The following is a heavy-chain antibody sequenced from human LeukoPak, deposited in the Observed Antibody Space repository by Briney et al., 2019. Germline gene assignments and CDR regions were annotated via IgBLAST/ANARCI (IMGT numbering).Heavy chain of an antibody. CDR3: ARDSGSYS. Sequence: GGSLRLSCAASGFTFSNYWMAWVRQAPGKGLEWVANIKEDGSEKYHADSLKGRFTISRDNAKNSLYLQLNSLRAEDTAVYYCARDSGSYSWGQGTLVTVSS. CDR2: IKEDGSEK. D-gene: IGHD1-26*01. J-gene: IGHJ4*02. V-gene: IGHV3-7*03. CDR1: GFTFSNYW.